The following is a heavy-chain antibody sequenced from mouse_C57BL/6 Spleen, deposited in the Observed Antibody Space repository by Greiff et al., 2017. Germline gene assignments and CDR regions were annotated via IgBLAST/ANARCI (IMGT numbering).Heavy chain of an antibody. CDR2: ISPGSGNT. J-gene: IGHJ4*01. Sequence: VQLQQSGPELVKPGASVKISCKASGYSFTSYYIHWVKQRPGKGLEWIGWISPGSGNTKYNEKFKGKATLTADTSSSTDYMQLSSLTSEDSAVYYCARDPGSRAMDYGGQGTSVTVSS. CDR1: GYSFTSYY. D-gene: IGHD1-1*01. V-gene: IGHV1-66*01. CDR3: ARDPGSRAMDY.